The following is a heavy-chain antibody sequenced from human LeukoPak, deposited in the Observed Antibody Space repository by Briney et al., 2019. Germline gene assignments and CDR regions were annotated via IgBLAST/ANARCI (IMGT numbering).Heavy chain of an antibody. V-gene: IGHV1-46*01. CDR1: GYTFTNYY. CDR3: ARGDYDSSGYYSGWFDP. D-gene: IGHD3-22*01. Sequence: VASVKVSCTASGYTFTNYYLHWVRQAPGQGLEWMGIINPSGGSTNYAQEFQGRVTMTRDTSTSTVYMELSSLRSEDTAVYYCARGDYDSSGYYSGWFDPWGQGTLVTVSS. J-gene: IGHJ5*02. CDR2: INPSGGST.